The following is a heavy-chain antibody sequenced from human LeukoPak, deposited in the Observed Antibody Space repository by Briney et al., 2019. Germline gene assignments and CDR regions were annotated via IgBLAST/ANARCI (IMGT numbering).Heavy chain of an antibody. J-gene: IGHJ6*03. D-gene: IGHD4-17*01. CDR2: MNPNSGNT. CDR3: ARATTQWTTTVTFGWRYYYYYYMDV. Sequence: ASVKVSCKASGYTFTSYDINWVRQATGQGLEWMGWMNPNSGNTGYAQKFQGRVTMTRNTSISTAYMELSSLRSEDTAVYYCARATTQWTTTVTFGWRYYYYYYMDVWGKGTTVTISS. V-gene: IGHV1-8*01. CDR1: GYTFTSYD.